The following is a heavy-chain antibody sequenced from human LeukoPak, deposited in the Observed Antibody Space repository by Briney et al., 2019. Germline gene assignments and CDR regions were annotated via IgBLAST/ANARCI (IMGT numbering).Heavy chain of an antibody. CDR1: GFTFSSYA. Sequence: PGGSLRLSCAASGFTFSSYAMTWVRQAPGKGLEWVSAICGNDGRTYYADSLKGRFTISRDNSNNTLYLQMNSLRAEDTALYYCAKGSISSCYTHLDYWGQGTLVTVSS. CDR3: AKGSISSCYTHLDY. D-gene: IGHD2-2*02. CDR2: ICGNDGRT. V-gene: IGHV3-23*01. J-gene: IGHJ4*02.